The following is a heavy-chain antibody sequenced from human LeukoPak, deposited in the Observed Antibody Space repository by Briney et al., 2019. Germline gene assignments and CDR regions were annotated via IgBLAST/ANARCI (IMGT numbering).Heavy chain of an antibody. CDR2: ISYDGSNT. J-gene: IGHJ5*02. CDR1: GFTFSSYA. V-gene: IGHV3-30-3*01. D-gene: IGHD6-19*01. Sequence: GRSLRLSCAASGFTFSSYAMHWVRQAPGKGLEWVAIISYDGSNTYYADSVKGRFTISRDNSKNTLYLQMDSLRAEDTAVYYCAKDATIAVAAPYGWFDPWGQGTLVTVSS. CDR3: AKDATIAVAAPYGWFDP.